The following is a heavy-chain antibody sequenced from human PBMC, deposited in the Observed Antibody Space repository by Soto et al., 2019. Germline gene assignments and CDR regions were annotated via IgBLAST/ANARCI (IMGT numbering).Heavy chain of an antibody. D-gene: IGHD1-26*01. V-gene: IGHV3-23*01. CDR2: ISGSGGST. Sequence: GGSLRLSCAASGFTFSSYAMSWVRQAPGKGLEWVSAISGSGGSTYYADSVKGRFTISSDNSKNTLYLQINSLRAEDTAVYYCAKAPGGGSFYGYYFDYWGQCTLVTVSS. J-gene: IGHJ4*02. CDR1: GFTFSSYA. CDR3: AKAPGGGSFYGYYFDY.